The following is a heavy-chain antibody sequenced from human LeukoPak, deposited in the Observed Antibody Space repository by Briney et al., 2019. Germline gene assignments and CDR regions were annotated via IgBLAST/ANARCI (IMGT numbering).Heavy chain of an antibody. CDR1: GFTFSTYG. CDR3: AKDRAARGAWDY. Sequence: GGSLRLSCEASGFTFSTYGMHWVRQAPGKGLEWVAVIWYDGSNKNYADSVKGRFTISRDNSKNTLYLQMNSLRAEDTAVYYCAKDRAARGAWDYWGQGTLVTVSS. V-gene: IGHV3-30*02. J-gene: IGHJ4*02. D-gene: IGHD6-6*01. CDR2: IWYDGSNK.